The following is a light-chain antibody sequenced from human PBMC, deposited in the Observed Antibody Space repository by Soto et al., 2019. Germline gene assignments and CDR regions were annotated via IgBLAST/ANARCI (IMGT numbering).Light chain of an antibody. V-gene: IGKV3-20*01. CDR3: QQYGSSPKVT. CDR1: QSVSGSY. J-gene: IGKJ5*01. Sequence: EIVLTQSPGTRSLSPGERATLSWRASQSVSGSYLAWYQQKPGQAPRLLIYGASSRATGIPDRFSGSGSGTDFTLTISRMEPQDFAVYYGQQYGSSPKVTFCQGTRLEIK. CDR2: GAS.